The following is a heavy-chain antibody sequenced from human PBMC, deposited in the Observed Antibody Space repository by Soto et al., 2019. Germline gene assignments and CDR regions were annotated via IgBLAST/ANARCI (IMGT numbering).Heavy chain of an antibody. J-gene: IGHJ4*02. Sequence: QVQLQQWGAGLLKPSETLSLTCAVYGGSFSGYYWSWIRQPPGQGLEWIGEINHSGSTNYNPSLKSRVAISVDTSKNQFSLKLSSVTAADTAVYYCAREGYCSGGSCYSRTLDYWGQGTLVTVSS. D-gene: IGHD2-15*01. CDR1: GGSFSGYY. CDR3: AREGYCSGGSCYSRTLDY. CDR2: INHSGST. V-gene: IGHV4-34*01.